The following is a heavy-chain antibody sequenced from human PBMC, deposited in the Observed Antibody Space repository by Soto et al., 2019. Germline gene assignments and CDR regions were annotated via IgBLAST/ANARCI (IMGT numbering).Heavy chain of an antibody. Sequence: ALRLSCAASGFTFSSYAMHRVRQAPGKGLEWVAVISYDGSNKYYADSVKGGFTISRDTSRNTLYLQMNSLRAEDTAVYYCGRDTAMVTNYGMDVWGQGTTVTVSS. CDR1: GFTFSSYA. J-gene: IGHJ6*02. CDR2: ISYDGSNK. D-gene: IGHD5-18*01. CDR3: GRDTAMVTNYGMDV. V-gene: IGHV3-30-3*01.